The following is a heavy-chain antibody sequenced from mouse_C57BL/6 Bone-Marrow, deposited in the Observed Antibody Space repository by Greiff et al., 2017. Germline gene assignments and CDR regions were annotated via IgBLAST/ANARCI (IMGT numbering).Heavy chain of an antibody. CDR1: GFTFSSYA. CDR2: ISDGGSYT. CDR3: STTVVARGYYFDY. Sequence: EVHVVESGGGLVKPGGSLKLSCAASGFTFSSYAMSWVRQTPEKRLEWVATISDGGSYTYYPDNVKGRITIPRDNAKNNLYLQMSHLKSEDTAMYYCSTTVVARGYYFDYWGQGTTLTVSS. V-gene: IGHV5-4*01. J-gene: IGHJ2*01. D-gene: IGHD1-1*01.